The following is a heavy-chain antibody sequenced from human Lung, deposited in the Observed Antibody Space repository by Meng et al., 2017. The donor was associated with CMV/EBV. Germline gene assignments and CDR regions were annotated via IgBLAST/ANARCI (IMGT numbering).Heavy chain of an antibody. CDR3: ARERVTYSSSSSLNY. J-gene: IGHJ4*02. CDR2: RNPYNGNT. D-gene: IGHD6-6*01. V-gene: IGHV1-18*01. CDR1: GYTFKRYA. Sequence: QSQLVQSRGEGKRPGASVKDSCTTSGYTFKRYAITWVRQAPGQGLGWRGWRNPYNGNTDHAQNLQARLTMTTDTSTSTVYMELVSLRSDDTAVYYCARERVTYSSSSSLNYWGQGTLVTVSS.